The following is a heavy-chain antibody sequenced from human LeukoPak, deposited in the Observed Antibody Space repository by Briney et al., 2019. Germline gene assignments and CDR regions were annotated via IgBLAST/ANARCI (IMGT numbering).Heavy chain of an antibody. V-gene: IGHV1-24*01. D-gene: IGHD2-2*02. CDR2: FDPEDGET. Sequence: ASVKVSCKVSGYTLTELSMHWVRQAPGKGLEWMGGFDPEDGETIYAQKFQGRVTMTEDTSTDTAYMELSSLRSEDTAVYYCATGHCSSTSCYNPLDYWGQGTLVTVSS. CDR3: ATGHCSSTSCYNPLDY. CDR1: GYTLTELS. J-gene: IGHJ4*02.